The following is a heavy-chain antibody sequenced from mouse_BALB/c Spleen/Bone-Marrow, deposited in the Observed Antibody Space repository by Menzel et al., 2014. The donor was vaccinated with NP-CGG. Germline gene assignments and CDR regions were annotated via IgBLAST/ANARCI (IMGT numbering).Heavy chain of an antibody. J-gene: IGHJ2*01. CDR1: GFTFSSYT. CDR2: ISSGGGNT. V-gene: IGHV5-9*03. CDR3: ARYMITTGYFDY. D-gene: IGHD2-4*01. Sequence: ESGGGLVKPGGSLKLSCAASGFTFSSYTMSWVRQTPEKRLEWVATISSGGGNTYYPDSVKGRFTISRDNAKNNLYLQMSSLRSEDTALYYCARYMITTGYFDYWGQGTTLTVSS.